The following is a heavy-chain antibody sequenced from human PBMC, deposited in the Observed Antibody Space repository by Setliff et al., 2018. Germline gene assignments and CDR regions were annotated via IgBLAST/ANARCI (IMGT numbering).Heavy chain of an antibody. CDR1: GFIFDEYA. D-gene: IGHD3-10*01. V-gene: IGHV3-9*01. CDR3: ARVWFGNMDV. J-gene: IGHJ6*03. CDR2: ISWNSYHI. Sequence: SLRLSCAASGFIFDEYAMHWVRQAPGKGLEWVSGISWNSYHIDYAGSVRGRFTISRDNAKNSLYLQMNSLRAEDTAVYYCARVWFGNMDVWGKGTTVTVSS.